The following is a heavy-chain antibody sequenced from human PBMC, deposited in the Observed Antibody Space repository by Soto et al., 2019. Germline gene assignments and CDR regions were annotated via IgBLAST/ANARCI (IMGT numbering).Heavy chain of an antibody. CDR2: ISGSGGST. CDR3: AKSSYYDFWSGYSN. D-gene: IGHD3-3*01. J-gene: IGHJ4*02. Sequence: PGGSLRLSCADSGFTFSSYAMSWVRQAPGKGLEWVSAISGSGGSTYYADSVKGRFTISRDNSKNTLYLQMNSLRAEDTAVYYCAKSSYYDFWSGYSNWGQGTLVTVSS. V-gene: IGHV3-23*01. CDR1: GFTFSSYA.